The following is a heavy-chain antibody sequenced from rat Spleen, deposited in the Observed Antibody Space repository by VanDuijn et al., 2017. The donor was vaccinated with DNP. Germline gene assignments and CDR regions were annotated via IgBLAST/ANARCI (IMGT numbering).Heavy chain of an antibody. CDR2: ISRGGNT. CDR1: GFSLTTHD. J-gene: IGHJ4*01. V-gene: IGHV2S12*01. Sequence: QVQLKESGPGLVQPSQTLSLTCTVSGFSLTTHDVGWVRQPPGRGLEWIAAISRGGNTDYNPALKSRLSISRDTSKSQVFLKMNSLQTEDTAMYFCARYYGYNYYAMDAWGQGTSVTVSS. CDR3: ARYYGYNYYAMDA. D-gene: IGHD1-9*01.